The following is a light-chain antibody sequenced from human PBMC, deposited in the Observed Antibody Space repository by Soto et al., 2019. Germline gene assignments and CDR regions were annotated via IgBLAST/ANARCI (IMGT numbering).Light chain of an antibody. J-gene: IGKJ1*01. V-gene: IGKV1-5*03. Sequence: DIHMTQSPSTLSASVGDRVTITCRASQSISTSLAWYQQKPGKAPNLLIYKASSLESGVPSRFSGSGSGTEFTLTISGLQPDDFATYYCQQSATYLRTFGQGTKV. CDR3: QQSATYLRT. CDR2: KAS. CDR1: QSISTS.